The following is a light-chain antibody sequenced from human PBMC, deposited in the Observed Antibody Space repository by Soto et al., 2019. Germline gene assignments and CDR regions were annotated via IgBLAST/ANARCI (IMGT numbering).Light chain of an antibody. CDR3: SSSPTSSLYV. Sequence: QSVLTQPASVSGSPGQSVTISCTGSSSDVGVYNFVSWYQQHPAKAPKLMISEVSNRPSGVSNRFSGSKSDITASLTISGLPPEDEADYYCSSSPTSSLYVFGTGTKVTVL. CDR1: SSDVGVYNF. V-gene: IGLV2-14*01. J-gene: IGLJ1*01. CDR2: EVS.